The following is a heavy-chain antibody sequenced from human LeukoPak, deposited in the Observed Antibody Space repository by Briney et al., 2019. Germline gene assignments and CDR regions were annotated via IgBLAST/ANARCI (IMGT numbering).Heavy chain of an antibody. CDR2: IYYSGST. D-gene: IGHD1-14*01. CDR3: ARARKYFDY. CDR1: GGSISSYY. Sequence: SETLSLTCTVSGGSISSYYWSWIRQPPGKGLEWIGYIYYSGSTNYNPSLKSRVTISVDTSKNQFSLKLSSVTAADPAVYYCARARKYFDYWGQGTLATVSS. J-gene: IGHJ4*02. V-gene: IGHV4-59*01.